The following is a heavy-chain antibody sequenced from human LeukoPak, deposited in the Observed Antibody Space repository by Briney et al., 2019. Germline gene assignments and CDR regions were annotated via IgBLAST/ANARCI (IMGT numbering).Heavy chain of an antibody. D-gene: IGHD6-19*01. V-gene: IGHV3-30*04. J-gene: IGHJ5*02. Sequence: PGGSLRLSCAASGFTFSSYAMHWVRQAPGKGLEWVAVISYDGSSKYYADSVKGRFTISGDNSKNTLYLQMNSLRAEDTAVYYCARDRAVAGTKWFDPWGQGTLVTVSS. CDR3: ARDRAVAGTKWFDP. CDR2: ISYDGSSK. CDR1: GFTFSSYA.